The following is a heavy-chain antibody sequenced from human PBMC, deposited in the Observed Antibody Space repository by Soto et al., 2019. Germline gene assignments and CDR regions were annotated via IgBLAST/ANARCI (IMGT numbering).Heavy chain of an antibody. Sequence: QVQLVQSGAEVKKPGASVKVSCKASGYTFTSYAMHWVRQAPGQRLEWMGWINAGNGNTKYSQKFQGRVTITRDTSASTAYMELSSLRSEDTAVYYCARDLDEGQLAPTYWGQGTLVTVSS. CDR3: ARDLDEGQLAPTY. V-gene: IGHV1-3*01. CDR1: GYTFTSYA. J-gene: IGHJ4*02. D-gene: IGHD6-6*01. CDR2: INAGNGNT.